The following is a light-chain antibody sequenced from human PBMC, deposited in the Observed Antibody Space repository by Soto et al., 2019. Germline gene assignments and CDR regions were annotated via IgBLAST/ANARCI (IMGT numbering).Light chain of an antibody. CDR3: QQYNNWAWT. CDR1: QSITDT. CDR2: GAS. Sequence: EIVMTHSPATLSVSPGRIDTLSCRASQSITDTLAWYQQKPCQASRLLIHGASTMAPGFPARFSGSGSGTDVPLTISSLQSEDFAVYYCQQYNNWAWTFGQGTKVEIK. V-gene: IGKV3-15*01. J-gene: IGKJ1*01.